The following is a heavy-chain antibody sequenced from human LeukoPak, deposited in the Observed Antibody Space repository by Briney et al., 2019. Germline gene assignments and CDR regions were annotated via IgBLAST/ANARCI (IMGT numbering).Heavy chain of an antibody. J-gene: IGHJ4*02. V-gene: IGHV3-23*01. Sequence: PGVSLGLSCAASGFTFSSYAMSWVRQAPGKGLEWVSAISGSGGSTYYADSVKGRFTISRDNSKNTLYLQMNSLRAEDTAVYYCAKRYSSSWELDYWGQGTLVTVSS. CDR2: ISGSGGST. D-gene: IGHD6-13*01. CDR1: GFTFSSYA. CDR3: AKRYSSSWELDY.